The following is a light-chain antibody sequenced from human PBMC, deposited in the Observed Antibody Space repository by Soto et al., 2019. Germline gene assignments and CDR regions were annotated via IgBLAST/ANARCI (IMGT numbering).Light chain of an antibody. V-gene: IGKV1-39*01. J-gene: IGKJ3*01. CDR1: QNIGSF. CDR3: QQSHDDPG. CDR2: AAS. Sequence: DIQMTQSPSSLSASLGDRVTITCRASQNIGSFLNWYQQKPGKAPRLLIYAASSLQSGVPSRFSGSGSGTGFALTISSLQPEDFATYYCQQSHDDPGFGPGTKVDIK.